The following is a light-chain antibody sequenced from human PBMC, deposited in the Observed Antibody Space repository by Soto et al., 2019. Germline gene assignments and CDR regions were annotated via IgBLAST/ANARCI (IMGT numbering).Light chain of an antibody. CDR3: GTWDSNSYV. Sequence: QSVLTQPPSVSAAPGQKVTISCSGSSSNIGNNYVSWYQQLPGTAPKVLIYDNNKRPSGIPDRFSGSKSGTSATLGITGLQTGDEADYYCGTWDSNSYVFGTGTKV. CDR2: DNN. V-gene: IGLV1-51*01. J-gene: IGLJ1*01. CDR1: SSNIGNNY.